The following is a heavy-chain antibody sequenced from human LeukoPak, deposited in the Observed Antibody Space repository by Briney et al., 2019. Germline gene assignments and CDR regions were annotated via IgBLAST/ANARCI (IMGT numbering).Heavy chain of an antibody. D-gene: IGHD1-26*01. CDR1: GGSISSGGYY. CDR3: ARWEGGGSYFDY. CDR2: IYYSGST. J-gene: IGHJ4*02. Sequence: PSETLSLTCTVSGGSISSGGYYWSWIRQHPGKGLEWIGYIYYSGSTYYNPSLKSRVTISVDTPKNQFSLKLSSVTAADTAVYYCARWEGGGSYFDYWGQGTLVTVSS. V-gene: IGHV4-31*03.